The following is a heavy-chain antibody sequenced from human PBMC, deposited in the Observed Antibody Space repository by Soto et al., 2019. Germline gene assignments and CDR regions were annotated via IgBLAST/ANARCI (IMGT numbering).Heavy chain of an antibody. Sequence: QVQLVQSGAEVKKPGSSVKVSCKASGGTFSSYAISWVRQAPGQGLEWMGGIIPIFGTANYAQKFQGRVTITADESTSTAHMELSSLRSEDAAVYYCASESTYCSGCSRYLLPRIDYWGQGTLDTVSS. CDR3: ASESTYCSGCSRYLLPRIDY. V-gene: IGHV1-69*12. CDR2: IIPIFGTA. CDR1: GGTFSSYA. D-gene: IGHD2-15*01. J-gene: IGHJ4*02.